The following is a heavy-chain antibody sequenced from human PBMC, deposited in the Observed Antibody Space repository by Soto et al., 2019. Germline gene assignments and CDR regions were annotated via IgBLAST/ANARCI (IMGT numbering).Heavy chain of an antibody. Sequence: EVHLVESGGGLVQTGGSLRLSCAIFEGTVIRDWMNWVRQAPGKGLEWVAHTNQDGSEKYYVDSVKGRFTISRDNDKNSLVLQIYRLKAELPANYFCSGGVGDAFWGQGTLVTVSS. J-gene: IGHJ4*02. V-gene: IGHV3-7*03. CDR1: EGTVIRDW. CDR3: SGGVGDAF. CDR2: TNQDGSEK. D-gene: IGHD1-26*01.